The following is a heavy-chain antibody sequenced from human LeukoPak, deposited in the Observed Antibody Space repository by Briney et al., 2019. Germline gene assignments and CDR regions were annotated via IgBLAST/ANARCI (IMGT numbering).Heavy chain of an antibody. CDR1: GFTFTNYA. J-gene: IGHJ4*02. Sequence: PGGSLRLSCAASGFTFTNYALSWVRQAPGKGLEWVANIKQDGSEKYYVDSVKGRFTISRDNAKNSLYLQMDSLRAEDTAVYYCARESEQQLADLDYWGQGTLVTVSS. V-gene: IGHV3-7*01. CDR2: IKQDGSEK. D-gene: IGHD6-13*01. CDR3: ARESEQQLADLDY.